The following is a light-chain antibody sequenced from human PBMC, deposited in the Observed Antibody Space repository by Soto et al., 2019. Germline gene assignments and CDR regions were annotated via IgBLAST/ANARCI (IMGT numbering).Light chain of an antibody. V-gene: IGLV2-14*01. Sequence: QSALPQPASVSGSPGQSITISCTGTSSDVGGYNYVSWYQQHPGKAPKLMIYDVSHRPSGVSNRFSGSKSGNTASLTISGLQAEDEADYYCSSYTSSSTLGVFGGGTKLTVL. CDR3: SSYTSSSTLGV. CDR2: DVS. CDR1: SSDVGGYNY. J-gene: IGLJ2*01.